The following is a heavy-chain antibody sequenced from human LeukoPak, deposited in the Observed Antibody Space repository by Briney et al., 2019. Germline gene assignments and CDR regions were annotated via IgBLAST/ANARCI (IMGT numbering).Heavy chain of an antibody. D-gene: IGHD6-19*01. Sequence: GSLRLSCAASGFTFSDYYMSWIRQAPGKGLEWVSYISSSGSTIYYADSVKGRFTISRDNAKNSLYLQMNSLRAEDTAVYYCASAGYSSGWSAPGNFQHWGQGTLVTVSS. J-gene: IGHJ1*01. CDR3: ASAGYSSGWSAPGNFQH. CDR1: GFTFSDYY. V-gene: IGHV3-11*01. CDR2: ISSSGSTI.